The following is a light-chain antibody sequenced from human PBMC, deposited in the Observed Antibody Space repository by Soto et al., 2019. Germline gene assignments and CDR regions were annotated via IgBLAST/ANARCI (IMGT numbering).Light chain of an antibody. J-gene: IGLJ2*01. CDR3: SSYASSSTI. CDR2: EVS. Sequence: QSALTQPASVSGSPGQSITISCTETSSDIGSYNYVSWYQQHPGKAPKLIIYEVSNRPSGVSNRFSGSKSGNTASLTISGLQAEDEADYYCSSYASSSTIFAGGTKVTVL. CDR1: SSDIGSYNY. V-gene: IGLV2-14*01.